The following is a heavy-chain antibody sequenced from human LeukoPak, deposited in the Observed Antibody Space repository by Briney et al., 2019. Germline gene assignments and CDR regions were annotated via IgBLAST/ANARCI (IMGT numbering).Heavy chain of an antibody. J-gene: IGHJ6*03. V-gene: IGHV4-39*07. CDR3: AREVRFLEWFDYYYYMDV. CDR2: IYYSGST. CDR1: GGSISSSSYY. Sequence: SETLSLTCTVSGGSISSSSYYWGWIRQPPGKGLEWIGSIYYSGSTYYNPSLKSRVTISVDTSKNQFSLKLSSVTAADTAVYYCAREVRFLEWFDYYYYMDVWGKGTTVTVSS. D-gene: IGHD3-3*01.